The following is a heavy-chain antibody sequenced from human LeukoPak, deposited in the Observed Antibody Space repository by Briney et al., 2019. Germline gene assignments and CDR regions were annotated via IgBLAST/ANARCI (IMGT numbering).Heavy chain of an antibody. D-gene: IGHD3-22*01. J-gene: IGHJ3*02. V-gene: IGHV3-30*18. CDR3: AKVLRYYDSSGRDAFDI. Sequence: GGSLRLSCAASGFTFSSYGMHWVRRAPGKGLEWVAVISYDGSNKYYADSVKGRFTIPRDNSKNTLYLQMNSLRAEDTAVYYCAKVLRYYDSSGRDAFDIWGQGTMVTVSS. CDR2: ISYDGSNK. CDR1: GFTFSSYG.